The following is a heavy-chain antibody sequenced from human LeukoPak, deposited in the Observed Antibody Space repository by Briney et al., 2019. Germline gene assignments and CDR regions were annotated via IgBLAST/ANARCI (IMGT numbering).Heavy chain of an antibody. D-gene: IGHD2-2*01. V-gene: IGHV3-23*01. CDR2: ISGSGGST. CDR3: AKAQLPNDAFDI. CDR1: GFTFSSYA. Sequence: GGSLRLSCAASGFTFSSYAMRWVRQAPGKGLEWVAAISGSGGSTYYADSAKGRFTISRDNSKNTLYLQMNSLRAEDTAVYYCAKAQLPNDAFDIWGQGTMVTVSS. J-gene: IGHJ3*02.